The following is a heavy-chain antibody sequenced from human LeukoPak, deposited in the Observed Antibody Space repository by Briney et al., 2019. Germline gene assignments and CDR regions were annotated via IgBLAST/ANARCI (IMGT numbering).Heavy chain of an antibody. CDR2: THDSGTT. V-gene: IGHV4-59*08. Sequence: SETLSLTCTVSGGSINNYYWSRIRQPPGEGLEWIGYTHDSGTTNYNPSLKTRVTISVDTSKIQFSLNLTSVTAADTAVYYCARLYGYTYGHGGMDVWGQGTTVTVSS. D-gene: IGHD5-18*01. CDR3: ARLYGYTYGHGGMDV. CDR1: GGSINNYY. J-gene: IGHJ6*02.